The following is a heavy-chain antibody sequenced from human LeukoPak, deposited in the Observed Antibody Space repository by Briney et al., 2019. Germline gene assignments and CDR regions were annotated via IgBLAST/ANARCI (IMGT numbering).Heavy chain of an antibody. V-gene: IGHV3-74*01. CDR1: GFTFSSYW. Sequence: GGSLRLSCAASGFTFSSYWMHWVRQAPGKGLVWVSRINSDGSSTSYADSVKGRFTISRDNAKNMLYLQMNSLRAEDTAVYYCARVGGQWLTRDYYYYYMDVWGKGTTVTVSS. D-gene: IGHD6-19*01. CDR2: INSDGSST. J-gene: IGHJ6*03. CDR3: ARVGGQWLTRDYYYYYMDV.